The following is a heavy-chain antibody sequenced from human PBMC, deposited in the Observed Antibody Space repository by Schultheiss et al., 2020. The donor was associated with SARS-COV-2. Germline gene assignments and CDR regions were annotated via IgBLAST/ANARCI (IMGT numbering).Heavy chain of an antibody. D-gene: IGHD3-3*01. CDR2: INHSGST. J-gene: IGHJ6*02. CDR1: GGSFSDYY. V-gene: IGHV4-34*01. CDR3: ASSDYDFWSWVPYYYGIDV. Sequence: SETLSLTCAVYGGSFSDYYWSWIRQPPGKGLEWIGEINHSGSTNYNPSLKSRVTISVDTSKNQFSLKLSSVTAADTAVYYCASSDYDFWSWVPYYYGIDVWGQGTTVTVSS.